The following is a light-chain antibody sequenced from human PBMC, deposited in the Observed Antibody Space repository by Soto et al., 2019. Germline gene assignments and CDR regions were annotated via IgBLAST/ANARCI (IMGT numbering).Light chain of an antibody. CDR1: ISDIGGYNA. CDR3: NSFRVSNIHV. Sequence: QSVLTQPASLSGSPGQTITISCTGTISDIGGYNAVSWYQHHPGKAPKLIIYEVTHRPSGVSDRFSASKSGNTASLTISGLQAEDEADYYCNSFRVSNIHVFGTGTKVTVL. CDR2: EVT. V-gene: IGLV2-14*01. J-gene: IGLJ1*01.